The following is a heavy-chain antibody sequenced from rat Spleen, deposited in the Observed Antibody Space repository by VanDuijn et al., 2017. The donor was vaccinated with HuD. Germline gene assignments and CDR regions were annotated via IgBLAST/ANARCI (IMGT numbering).Heavy chain of an antibody. J-gene: IGHJ2*01. V-gene: IGHV5-22*01. CDR1: GFTFINYD. CDR2: ISYDGGSI. Sequence: EVQLVESGGGLVQPGRSMKLSCAASGFTFINYDMAWVRQAPKRGLEWVAYISYDGGSIYYRDSVKGRFTISRDNAENTVYLQMNSLRSEDTATYYCATRHYGYTDYFDYWGQGVMVTVSS. CDR3: ATRHYGYTDYFDY. D-gene: IGHD1-9*01.